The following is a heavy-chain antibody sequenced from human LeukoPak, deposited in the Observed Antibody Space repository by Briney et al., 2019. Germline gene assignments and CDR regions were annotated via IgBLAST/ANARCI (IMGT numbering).Heavy chain of an antibody. J-gene: IGHJ4*02. CDR1: GGTFSSYT. Sequence: GASVKVSCKASGGTFSSYTISWVRQAPGQGLEWMGRIIPILGIANYAQKFQGRVTITADKSTSTAYMELSSLRSEDTAAYYCARGGYGYPFDYWGQGTLVTVSS. CDR2: IIPILGIA. V-gene: IGHV1-69*02. CDR3: ARGGYGYPFDY. D-gene: IGHD5-18*01.